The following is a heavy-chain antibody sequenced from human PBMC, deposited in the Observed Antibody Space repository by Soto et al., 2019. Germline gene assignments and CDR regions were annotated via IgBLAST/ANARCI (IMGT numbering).Heavy chain of an antibody. J-gene: IGHJ6*02. CDR2: ISVYNGKT. Sequence: ASVKVSCKASGYTFATYGISWVRQAPGQGLEWMGWISVYNGKTNHAQKVQGRVTMTTDTSTSTAYLELRSLRSDDTAVYYCAIDRTVALGYGMDVWRQGTTVSVSS. CDR1: GYTFATYG. CDR3: AIDRTVALGYGMDV. D-gene: IGHD2-15*01. V-gene: IGHV1-18*01.